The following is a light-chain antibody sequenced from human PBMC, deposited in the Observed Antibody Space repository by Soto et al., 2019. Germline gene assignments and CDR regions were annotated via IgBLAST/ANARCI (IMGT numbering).Light chain of an antibody. CDR2: EVS. CDR1: SSDVGYYNL. CDR3: SSYAGSGTLV. J-gene: IGLJ2*01. V-gene: IGLV2-23*02. Sequence: QSALTQPASVSGSPGQSITISCTGTSSDVGYYNLVSWYQQHPGKAPKLMMYEVSKRPSGVSNRFSGSKSGNTASLTISGLQAEDEADYHCSSYAGSGTLVFGGGTKLTV.